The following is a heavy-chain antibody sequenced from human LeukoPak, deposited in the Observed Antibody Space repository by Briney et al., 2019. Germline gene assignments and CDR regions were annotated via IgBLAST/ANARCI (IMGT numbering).Heavy chain of an antibody. D-gene: IGHD4-17*01. Sequence: PGGSLRLSCAASGFTLSGYTMHWVRQAPGKGLEWVAVIAYDGSFKYYADSVKGRFTISRDTSKNTLYLEMNSLRAEDTAVYYCAREGSDYGDYGAFDYWGQGTLVTVSS. CDR2: IAYDGSFK. CDR3: AREGSDYGDYGAFDY. CDR1: GFTLSGYT. V-gene: IGHV3-30*04. J-gene: IGHJ4*02.